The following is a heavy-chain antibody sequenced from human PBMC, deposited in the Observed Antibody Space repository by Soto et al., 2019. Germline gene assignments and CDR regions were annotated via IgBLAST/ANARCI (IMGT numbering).Heavy chain of an antibody. D-gene: IGHD4-17*01. CDR3: ATMISVTNHFDY. CDR1: GGSISSGAYY. Sequence: HVQLQESGPGLVKPSQTLSLTCTVSGGSISSGAYYWSWIRQHPGKGLEWIGYIFYSGTTYYNPSLRSRVTISVDTSKNQFSLKLSSMTAADTAVYYCATMISVTNHFDYWGQGTLVTVSS. V-gene: IGHV4-31*03. CDR2: IFYSGTT. J-gene: IGHJ4*02.